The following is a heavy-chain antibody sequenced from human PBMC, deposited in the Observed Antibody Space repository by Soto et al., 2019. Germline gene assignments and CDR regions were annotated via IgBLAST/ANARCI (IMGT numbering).Heavy chain of an antibody. V-gene: IGHV3-30*18. CDR1: GFTFSTYG. J-gene: IGHJ4*02. CDR2: LSFDGSNK. CDR3: AKSATSSGYYARLDY. D-gene: IGHD3-22*01. Sequence: GGSLRLSCVASGFTFSTYGLHWVRQAPGKGLEWVAVLSFDGSNKYYADSVKGRFTISRDNSKNTLYLQMNSLRVDDTAVYYCAKSATSSGYYARLDYWGQGTLVTVSS.